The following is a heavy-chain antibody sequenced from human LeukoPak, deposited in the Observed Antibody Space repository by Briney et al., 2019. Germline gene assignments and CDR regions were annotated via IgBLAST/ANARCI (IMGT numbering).Heavy chain of an antibody. V-gene: IGHV3-21*01. CDR1: GFTFSSYS. CDR2: ISSSSSYI. J-gene: IGHJ4*02. CDR3: ARGGTRKQWLGHFDY. Sequence: GGSLRLSCAASGFTFSSYSMNWVRQAPGKGLEWVSSISSSSSYIYYADSVKGRFTISRDNAKNSLYLQMNSLRAEDTAVYYCARGGTRKQWLGHFDYWGQGTLVTVSS. D-gene: IGHD6-19*01.